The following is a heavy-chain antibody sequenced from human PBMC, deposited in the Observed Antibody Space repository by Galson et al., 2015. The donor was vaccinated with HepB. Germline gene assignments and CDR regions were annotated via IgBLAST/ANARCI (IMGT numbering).Heavy chain of an antibody. CDR2: ISPYNGNT. D-gene: IGHD3-3*01. Sequence: SVKVSCKASGYTFINYGITWVRQAPGQGLEWMGWISPYNGNTNYAQKFQGRVTLTTDTSTSTAYMELRSLRSDDTAVYYCARVVTIFGVVRVFDYWGQGTLVTVSS. V-gene: IGHV1-18*01. J-gene: IGHJ4*02. CDR3: ARVVTIFGVVRVFDY. CDR1: GYTFINYG.